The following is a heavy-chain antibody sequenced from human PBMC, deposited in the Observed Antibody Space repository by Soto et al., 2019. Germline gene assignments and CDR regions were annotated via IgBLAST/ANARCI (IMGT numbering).Heavy chain of an antibody. Sequence: VPLVESGGGLVQPGRSLRLSCTGSGFTLGAYAMSWVRQAPGKGLEWVGSIRSRAYGGTTEYAASVKGRFTISRDASKSIAYLQMDSLKTEDTAMYFCARYRLAADLSDFDYWGQGTLVTVSS. CDR3: ARYRLAADLSDFDY. J-gene: IGHJ4*02. D-gene: IGHD6-25*01. CDR1: GFTLGAYA. CDR2: IRSRAYGGTT. V-gene: IGHV3-49*04.